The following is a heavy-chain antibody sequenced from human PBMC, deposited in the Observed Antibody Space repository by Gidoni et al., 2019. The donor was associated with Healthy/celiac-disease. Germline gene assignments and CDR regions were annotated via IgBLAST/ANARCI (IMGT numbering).Heavy chain of an antibody. J-gene: IGHJ6*02. V-gene: IGHV1-18*01. CDR1: GYTFTSYG. Sequence: QVQLVQSGAEVKKPGASVKVSCKASGYTFTSYGISWVRQAPGQGLEWMGWISAYNGNTNYAQKLQGRVTMTTDTSTSTAYMELRSLRSDDTAVYYCARDHYYDSSGYFRDYYYYGMDVWGQGTTVTVSS. D-gene: IGHD3-22*01. CDR3: ARDHYYDSSGYFRDYYYYGMDV. CDR2: ISAYNGNT.